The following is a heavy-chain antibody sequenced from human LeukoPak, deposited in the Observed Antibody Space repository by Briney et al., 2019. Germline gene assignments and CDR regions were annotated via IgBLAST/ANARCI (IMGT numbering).Heavy chain of an antibody. CDR2: ISWDGGST. CDR3: ARGYSYGYLGD. V-gene: IGHV3-43*01. D-gene: IGHD5-18*01. Sequence: GGSLRLSCAASGFTFDDYTMHWVRQAPGKGLEWGSLISWDGGSTYYADSVKGRFTISRDNSKNSLYLQMNSLRTEDTALYYCARGYSYGYLGDWGQGTLVTVSS. CDR1: GFTFDDYT. J-gene: IGHJ4*02.